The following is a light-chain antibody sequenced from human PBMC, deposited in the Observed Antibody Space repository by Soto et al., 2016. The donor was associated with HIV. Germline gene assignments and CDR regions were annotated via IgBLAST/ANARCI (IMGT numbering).Light chain of an antibody. V-gene: IGLV3-19*01. CDR2: GNN. Sequence: SSELTQDPVVSVALGQTVMITCQGDSLRTYYASWYQQKPGQAPVLAMYGNNKRPSGIPARFSGSSSGNPASLTITGARAEDEADYYCHSRNTTENHIYVFGTGTKVTV. CDR3: HSRNTTENHIYV. J-gene: IGLJ1*01. CDR1: SLRTYY.